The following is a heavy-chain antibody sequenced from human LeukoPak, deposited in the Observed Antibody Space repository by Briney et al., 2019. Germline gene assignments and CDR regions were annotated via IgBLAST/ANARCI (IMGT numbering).Heavy chain of an antibody. V-gene: IGHV4-4*09. CDR2: IYATGTT. Sequence: SENLSLTCTVSGDSITNSWWSWVRQSPRKGLEWIGYIYATGTTNYNPSLMSRVTFSVDKSKNQFSLRLSSVTAADTAVYYCARQRRQSFSSPLYHFDYWGQGTLVTVSS. J-gene: IGHJ4*02. D-gene: IGHD2/OR15-2a*01. CDR1: GDSITNSW. CDR3: ARQRRQSFSSPLYHFDY.